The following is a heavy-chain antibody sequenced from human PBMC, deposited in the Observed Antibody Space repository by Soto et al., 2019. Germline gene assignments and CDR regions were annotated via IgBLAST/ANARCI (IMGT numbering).Heavy chain of an antibody. CDR1: GYTFTSYY. CDR2: INPSGGST. D-gene: IGHD3-10*01. J-gene: IGHJ6*02. V-gene: IGHV1-46*01. Sequence: GASVKVSCKASGYTFTSYYMHWVRQAPGQGLEWMGIINPSGGSTSYAQKFQGRVTMTRDTSTSTVYMELSSLRSEDTAVYYCAADYYGAGSYALVDYYGMDVWGQGTTVTVSS. CDR3: AADYYGAGSYALVDYYGMDV.